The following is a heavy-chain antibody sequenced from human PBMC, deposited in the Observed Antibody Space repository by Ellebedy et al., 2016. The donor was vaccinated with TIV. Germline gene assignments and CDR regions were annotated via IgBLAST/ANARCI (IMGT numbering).Heavy chain of an antibody. CDR2: IYSGVSGGST. D-gene: IGHD6-13*01. CDR1: GFSPNVNY. CDR3: TRGKARTGYQYGMDL. V-gene: IGHV3-53*01. Sequence: PGGSLRLSCAASGFSPNVNYMSWVRQAPGKGLEWVSIIYSGVSGGSTYYADSVKGRFTISRDNSKNTVFLQMNSLGDEETAVYFCTRGKARTGYQYGMDLWGQGTTVAVSS. J-gene: IGHJ6*02.